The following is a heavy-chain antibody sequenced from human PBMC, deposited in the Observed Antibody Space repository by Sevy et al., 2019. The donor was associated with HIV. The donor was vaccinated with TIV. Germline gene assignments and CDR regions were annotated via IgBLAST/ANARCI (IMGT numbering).Heavy chain of an antibody. V-gene: IGHV3-48*02. CDR3: ARDRGVGDSGYDLGY. Sequence: GGSLRLSCAASGFTFSSYSMNWVRQAPGKGLEWVSYISSSSSTIYYADSVKGRFTISRDNAKNSLYLQMNSLRDEDTAVYYCARDRGVGDSGYDLGYWGQGTLVTVSS. J-gene: IGHJ4*02. D-gene: IGHD5-12*01. CDR1: GFTFSSYS. CDR2: ISSSSSTI.